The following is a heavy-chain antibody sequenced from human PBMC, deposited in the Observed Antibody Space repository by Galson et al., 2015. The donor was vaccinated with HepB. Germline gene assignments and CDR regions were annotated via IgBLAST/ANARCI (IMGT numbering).Heavy chain of an antibody. CDR1: GFTFRSYA. V-gene: IGHV3-33*06. Sequence: SLRLSCAASGFTFRSYAMHWVRQAPGKGLEWVAIIWYDGSNKYYADPVKGRFTISRDNSKNTLYLQMSSLRAEDTAVYYCSKADVAGGGLHYGLDVWGQGTTVTVSS. J-gene: IGHJ6*02. D-gene: IGHD4-23*01. CDR2: IWYDGSNK. CDR3: SKADVAGGGLHYGLDV.